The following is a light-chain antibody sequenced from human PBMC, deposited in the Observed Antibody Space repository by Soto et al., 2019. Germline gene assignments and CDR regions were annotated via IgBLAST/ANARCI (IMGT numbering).Light chain of an antibody. J-gene: IGKJ1*01. V-gene: IGKV3-15*01. CDR1: QSVSSN. CDR2: GAS. CDR3: QQYNSRPWT. Sequence: EIVMTQSPATLSVSPGERGTLSCRASQSVSSNLAWYQQKPGQAPRLLIYGASTRATGIPARCRGSRSGTEFTLNSSRLQSEDFAVYYCQQYNSRPWTFGQGTKVELK.